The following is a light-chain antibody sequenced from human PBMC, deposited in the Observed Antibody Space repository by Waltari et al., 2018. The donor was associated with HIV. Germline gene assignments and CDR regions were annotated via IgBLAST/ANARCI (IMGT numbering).Light chain of an antibody. CDR3: QSYDSSYVV. V-gene: IGLV6-57*04. CDR2: EDN. CDR1: SGSIASNY. Sequence: NFMLTQPHSVSESPGKTVTISCTRSSGSIASNYVPGYQQRPGSAPTTVIYEDNQRPSGVPDRFSGSIDSSSNSASLTISGLKTEDEADYYCQSYDSSYVVFGGGTKLTVL. J-gene: IGLJ2*01.